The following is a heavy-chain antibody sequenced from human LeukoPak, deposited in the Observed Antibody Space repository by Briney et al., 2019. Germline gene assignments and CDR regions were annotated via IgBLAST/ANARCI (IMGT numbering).Heavy chain of an antibody. CDR1: GGSFSGYY. V-gene: IGHV4-34*01. CDR2: INHSGST. D-gene: IGHD6-19*01. CDR3: ARVPIAVAEGFGMDV. Sequence: KPSETLSPTCAVYGGSFSGYYWSWIRQPPGKGLEWIGEINHSGSTNYNPSLKSRVTISVDTSKNQFSLKLSSVTAADTAVYYCARVPIAVAEGFGMDVWGQGTTVTVSS. J-gene: IGHJ6*02.